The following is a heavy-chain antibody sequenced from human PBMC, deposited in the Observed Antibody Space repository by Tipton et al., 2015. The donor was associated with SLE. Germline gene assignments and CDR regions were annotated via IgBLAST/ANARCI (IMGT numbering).Heavy chain of an antibody. Sequence: TLSLTCGVSGYSISSGYYWGWIRQPPGKGLEWIGSIYRTGGTHYNPSLKSRVTISVDMSKNQVSLKLSSVTAADTALYYCARHFSGSYSFDYWGQGKLVTVSS. V-gene: IGHV4-38-2*01. CDR3: ARHFSGSYSFDY. CDR1: GYSISSGYY. D-gene: IGHD1-26*01. CDR2: IYRTGGT. J-gene: IGHJ4*02.